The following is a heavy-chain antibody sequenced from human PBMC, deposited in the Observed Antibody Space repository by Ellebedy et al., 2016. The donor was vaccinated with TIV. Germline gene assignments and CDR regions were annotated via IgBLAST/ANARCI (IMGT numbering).Heavy chain of an antibody. Sequence: SETLSLTCTVSGGSISSYYWSWIRQPPGKGLEWIGYIYYSGSTNYNSSLKSRVTISIETSKNQFSLRLSSVTAADTAVYYCARWFGELLYIRWFDPWGQGTLVTVSS. CDR1: GGSISSYY. CDR3: ARWFGELLYIRWFDP. D-gene: IGHD3-10*01. V-gene: IGHV4-59*08. J-gene: IGHJ5*02. CDR2: IYYSGST.